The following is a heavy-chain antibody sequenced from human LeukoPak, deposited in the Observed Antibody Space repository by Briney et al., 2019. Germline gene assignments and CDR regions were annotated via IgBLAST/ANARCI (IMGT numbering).Heavy chain of an antibody. J-gene: IGHJ4*02. V-gene: IGHV3-21*01. Sequence: GGSLRLSCAASGFTFSKFGMTSVRQSPGKGLEWVSFISSSSNYVYSADSLKGRFAISRDNAKNSLYLQMNSLRVEDTAVYYCVRETDYGAYRYWGQGTLVTVSS. CDR2: ISSSSNYV. D-gene: IGHD4-17*01. CDR3: VRETDYGAYRY. CDR1: GFTFSKFG.